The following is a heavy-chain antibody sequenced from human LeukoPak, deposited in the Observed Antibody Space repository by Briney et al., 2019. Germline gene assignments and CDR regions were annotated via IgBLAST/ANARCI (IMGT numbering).Heavy chain of an antibody. CDR3: ATLDSAPTDY. V-gene: IGHV3-23*01. J-gene: IGHJ4*02. CDR2: ISGSATST. D-gene: IGHD3/OR15-3a*01. CDR1: GFTFSSYA. Sequence: GGSLRLSCAASGFTFSSYAMSWVRQAPGKGLEWVSAISGSATSTYYADSVKGRSTISRDNSKNTLYLQMNSLRAEDTAVYYCATLDSAPTDYWGQGTLVTVSS.